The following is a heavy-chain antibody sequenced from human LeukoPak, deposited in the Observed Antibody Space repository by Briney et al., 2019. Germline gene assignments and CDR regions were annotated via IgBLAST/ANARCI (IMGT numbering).Heavy chain of an antibody. D-gene: IGHD3-9*01. CDR2: ISGSGGST. Sequence: PGGSLRLSCTASGFTFSGYSMNWIRQAPGKGLEWVSAISGSGGSTYYADSVKGRFTISRDNSKNTLYLQMNSLRAEDTAVYYCAKLSRYFDWLLQPIDYWGQGTLVTVSS. V-gene: IGHV3-23*01. CDR1: GFTFSGYS. CDR3: AKLSRYFDWLLQPIDY. J-gene: IGHJ4*02.